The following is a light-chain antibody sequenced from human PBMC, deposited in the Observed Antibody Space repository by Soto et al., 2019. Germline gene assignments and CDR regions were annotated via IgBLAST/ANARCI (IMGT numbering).Light chain of an antibody. V-gene: IGKV1-17*01. CDR3: QQNKSYSPGT. CDR2: AAS. Sequence: DIQMTQSPSSLSASVGDRVIMTCRASQAIGTDLGWYHQKPGKAPNLLIYAASSLQTGVPSRFRGSGSGTEIALTISRLQPDDVATHYCQQNKSYSPGTLGQGTKVDIK. J-gene: IGKJ1*01. CDR1: QAIGTD.